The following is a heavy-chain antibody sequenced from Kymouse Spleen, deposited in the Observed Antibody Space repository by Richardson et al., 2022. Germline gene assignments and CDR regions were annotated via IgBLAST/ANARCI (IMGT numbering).Heavy chain of an antibody. J-gene: IGHJ6*02. Sequence: EVQLVESGGGLVQPGGSLRLSCAASGFTFSSYDMHWVRQATGKGLEWVSAIGTAGDTYYPGSVKGRFTISRENAKNSLYLQMNSLRAGDTAVYYCARGIAAADYYYYGMDVWGQGTTVTVSS. CDR1: GFTFSSYD. CDR3: ARGIAAADYYYYGMDV. V-gene: IGHV3-13*01. CDR2: IGTAGDT. D-gene: IGHD6-13*01.